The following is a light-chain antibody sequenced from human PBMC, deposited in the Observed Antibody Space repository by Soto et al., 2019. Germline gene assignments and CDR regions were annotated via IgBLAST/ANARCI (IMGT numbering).Light chain of an antibody. V-gene: IGLV2-14*03. Sequence: QSALTQPASVSGSPGQSITISCTGTSSDVGGYSFVSWYQHHPGKAPKLMIFDVSNRPSGVSNRFSGSKSGNTASLTISGLQAEDEADYYCTSYISSSTYVVFGGGTKVTVL. CDR1: SSDVGGYSF. CDR3: TSYISSSTYVV. CDR2: DVS. J-gene: IGLJ2*01.